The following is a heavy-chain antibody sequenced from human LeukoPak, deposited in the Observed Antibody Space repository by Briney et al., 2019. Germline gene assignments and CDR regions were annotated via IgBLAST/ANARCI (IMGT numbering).Heavy chain of an antibody. J-gene: IGHJ4*02. D-gene: IGHD1-26*01. CDR2: ISWNSGSI. CDR1: GFTFDDYA. CDR3: AKGGSGSYLLHY. V-gene: IGHV3-9*01. Sequence: GGSLRLSCAASGFTFDDYAMHWVRQAPGKGLEWVSGISWNSGSIGYADSVKGRFTISRDNAKNSLYLQMNSLRAEDTALYYCAKGGSGSYLLHYWGQGTLVTVSS.